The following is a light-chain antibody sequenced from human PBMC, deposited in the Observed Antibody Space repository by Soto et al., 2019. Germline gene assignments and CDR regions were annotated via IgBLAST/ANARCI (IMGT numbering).Light chain of an antibody. Sequence: QSALTQPASVSGSPGQSITISCNGTSSDVGGYNYVSWYQQHPGKAPKLMIYDVSYRPSGVSDRFSGSKSGNTASLTISGLQSEDEADYYCDSYTSGSSYVFGTGTQLTVL. CDR3: DSYTSGSSYV. V-gene: IGLV2-14*01. J-gene: IGLJ1*01. CDR2: DVS. CDR1: SSDVGGYNY.